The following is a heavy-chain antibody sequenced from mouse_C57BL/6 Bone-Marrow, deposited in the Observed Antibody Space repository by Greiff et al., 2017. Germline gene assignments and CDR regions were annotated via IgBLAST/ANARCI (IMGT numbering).Heavy chain of an antibody. CDR2: IYPGDGDT. Sequence: QVQLKQSGAELVKPGASVKISCKASGYAFSSYWMNWVKQRPGKGLEWIGQIYPGDGDTNYNGKFKGKATLTADKSSSTAYMQLSSLTSEDSAVYFFACDGYWYYAMDYWGQGTSVTVSS. V-gene: IGHV1-80*01. CDR3: ACDGYWYYAMDY. D-gene: IGHD2-3*01. CDR1: GYAFSSYW. J-gene: IGHJ4*01.